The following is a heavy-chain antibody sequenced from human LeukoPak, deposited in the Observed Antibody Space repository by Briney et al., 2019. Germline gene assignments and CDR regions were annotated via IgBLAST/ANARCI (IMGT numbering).Heavy chain of an antibody. J-gene: IGHJ4*02. CDR3: AGRYQRVFDY. D-gene: IGHD1-1*01. Sequence: SETLSLTCTVSGGSISSSSYYWGWVRQPPGKGLECIGSIYYSGTTYYNPSLKSRVTISVDTSKNQFSLKLSSVTAADTAVYYCAGRYQRVFDYCGQGTLVTVSS. CDR2: IYYSGTT. CDR1: GGSISSSSYY. V-gene: IGHV4-39*01.